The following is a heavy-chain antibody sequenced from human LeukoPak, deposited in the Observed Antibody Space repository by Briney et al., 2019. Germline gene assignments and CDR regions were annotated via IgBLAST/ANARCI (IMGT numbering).Heavy chain of an antibody. CDR2: ISAYNGNT. V-gene: IGHV1-18*01. D-gene: IGHD3-3*01. J-gene: IGHJ4*02. CDR3: ARVADDFWSGYYGGFEY. Sequence: ASVKVSCKGSGYTFTSYGISWVRQAPGQGLEWVGWISAYNGNTNYAQKLQGRVTMTTDTSTSTAYMELRSLRSDDTAVYYCARVADDFWSGYYGGFEYWGQGTLVTVSS. CDR1: GYTFTSYG.